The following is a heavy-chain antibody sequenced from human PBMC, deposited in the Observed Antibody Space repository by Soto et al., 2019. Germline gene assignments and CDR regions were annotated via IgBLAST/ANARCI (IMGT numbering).Heavy chain of an antibody. J-gene: IGHJ6*02. Sequence: PVGSLRLSCAASGFTFSSYSMNWVRQAPGKGLEWVSSISSSSYIYYADSVKGRFTISRDNAKNSLYLQMNSLRAEDTAVYYCARTRFGDYYYYYYGMDVWGQGTTVTVSS. CDR2: ISSSSYI. CDR1: GFTFSSYS. CDR3: ARTRFGDYYYYYYGMDV. D-gene: IGHD3-10*01. V-gene: IGHV3-21*01.